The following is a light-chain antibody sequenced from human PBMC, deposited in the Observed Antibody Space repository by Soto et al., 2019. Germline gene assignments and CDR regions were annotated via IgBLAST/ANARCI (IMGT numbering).Light chain of an antibody. V-gene: IGKV4-1*01. J-gene: IGKJ2*01. Sequence: DIVMTQSPDSLSVSLGERATINCKSSQGVLYTSNNKNYLAWYQQKPGQPPKLLMYWASTRESGVPDRFSGSVSGADFTLTINSLQAEDVAVYFCNQYYRSPYTFGQGTKMEIK. CDR2: WAS. CDR3: NQYYRSPYT. CDR1: QGVLYTSNNKNY.